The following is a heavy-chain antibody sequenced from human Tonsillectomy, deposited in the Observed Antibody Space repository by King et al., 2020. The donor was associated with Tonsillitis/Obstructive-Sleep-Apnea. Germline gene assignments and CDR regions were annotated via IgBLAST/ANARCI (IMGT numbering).Heavy chain of an antibody. CDR2: IYSGGST. CDR3: ATPEGLHY. J-gene: IGHJ4*02. Sequence: VQLVESGGGLVQPGGSLRLSCAASGLTVTSNYMSWVRQAPGMGLEWVSLIYSGGSTYYADSVKGRFTISRDNSKNTLYLQMNSLRAEDTAVYYCATPEGLHYWGQGTLVTVSS. V-gene: IGHV3-66*01. CDR1: GLTVTSNY.